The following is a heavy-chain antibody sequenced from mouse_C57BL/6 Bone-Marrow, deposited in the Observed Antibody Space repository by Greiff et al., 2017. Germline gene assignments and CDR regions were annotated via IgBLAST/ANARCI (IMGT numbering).Heavy chain of an antibody. Sequence: EVKLQESGPGLAQPSQTLSLTCSVPGYSITSDYWNWIRKFPGNKLEYMGYISYSGSTYYNPSLKSRISITRDTSKNQYYLQLNSVTTEDTATYDCARLIYYDYDEDAMDYWGQGTSVTVSS. D-gene: IGHD2-4*01. CDR2: ISYSGST. CDR3: ARLIYYDYDEDAMDY. J-gene: IGHJ4*01. CDR1: GYSITSDY. V-gene: IGHV3-8*01.